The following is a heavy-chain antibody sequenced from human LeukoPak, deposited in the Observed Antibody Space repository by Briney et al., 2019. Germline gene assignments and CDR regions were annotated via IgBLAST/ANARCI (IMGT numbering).Heavy chain of an antibody. CDR3: AKGAGVGFDY. D-gene: IGHD3-3*01. Sequence: GGCLRLSCAASGFSFRSCGMHWVRQAPGKGLEWVAFIQYDGSNKYYADSVKGRFTISRDNSKNTLFLQMNSLRAADTAVYYCAKGAGVGFDYWGQGTLVTVSS. J-gene: IGHJ4*02. V-gene: IGHV3-30*02. CDR2: IQYDGSNK. CDR1: GFSFRSCG.